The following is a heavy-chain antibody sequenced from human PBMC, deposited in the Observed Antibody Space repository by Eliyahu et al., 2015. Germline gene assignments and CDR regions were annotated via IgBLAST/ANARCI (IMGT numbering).Heavy chain of an antibody. D-gene: IGHD2-21*01. CDR1: GFTFSSYD. CDR3: ARGSRGLWSWFDP. CDR2: IGSSGDT. J-gene: IGHJ5*02. Sequence: EVQLVESGGGLVQPGGSLRLSXAASGFTFSSYDXHWVRQASGKGLEWVSTIGSSGDTFXPGSVKGRFTISRENAKNSVYLQMDSLRAGDTAVYYCARGSRGLWSWFDPWGQGTLVTVSS. V-gene: IGHV3-13*01.